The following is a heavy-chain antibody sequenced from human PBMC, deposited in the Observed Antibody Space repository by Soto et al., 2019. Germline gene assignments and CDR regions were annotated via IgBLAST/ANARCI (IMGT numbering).Heavy chain of an antibody. CDR2: IYYSGRT. CDR3: ARRATITAWFDP. V-gene: IGHV4-30-4*01. D-gene: IGHD1-20*01. CDR1: GGSISSCDYY. Sequence: QVQLQESGPGLVKPSQTLSLTCTVSGGSISSCDYYWSLIRQPPGKGLEWIGYIYYSGRTYYNPFLKGRVTISVDTSKNQFSLKLSSVTAADTAVYYCARRATITAWFDPWGQGTLVTVSS. J-gene: IGHJ5*02.